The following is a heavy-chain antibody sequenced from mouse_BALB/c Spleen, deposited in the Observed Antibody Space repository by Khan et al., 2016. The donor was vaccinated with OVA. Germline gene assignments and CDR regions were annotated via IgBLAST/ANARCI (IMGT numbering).Heavy chain of an antibody. CDR2: ISSDGSYT. D-gene: IGHD4-1*01. CDR1: GFTFSSYG. CDR3: ASHLTGAFAY. J-gene: IGHJ3*01. V-gene: IGHV5-6*01. Sequence: EVELVESGGDLVKPGGSLKLSCAASGFTFSSYGMSWVRQTPDKRLEWVATISSDGSYTYYPDSVKGRFTISRDNVKNTLYLQMSSLKSEDTAMYYCASHLTGAFAYWGEGRRVTVSA.